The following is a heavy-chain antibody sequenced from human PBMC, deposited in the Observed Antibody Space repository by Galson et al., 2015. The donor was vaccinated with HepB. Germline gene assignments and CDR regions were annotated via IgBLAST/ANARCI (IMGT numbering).Heavy chain of an antibody. V-gene: IGHV3-21*01. CDR3: AREAGSDGPVY. CDR2: ISSSNTYI. Sequence: SLRLSCAASGFSFSIYSMNWVRQAPGKGLEWVSSISSSNTYIYYTESVKGRFTISRDNAKNSLYLQMSGLRAEDTAVYYCAREAGSDGPVYWGQGTLVTVTS. CDR1: GFSFSIYS. J-gene: IGHJ4*02. D-gene: IGHD2-8*01.